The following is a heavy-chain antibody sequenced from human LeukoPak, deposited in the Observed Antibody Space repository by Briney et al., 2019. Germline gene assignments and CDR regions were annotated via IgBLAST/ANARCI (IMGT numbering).Heavy chain of an antibody. CDR1: GYSISSGYY. V-gene: IGHV4-38-2*02. CDR3: ARAYDYVWGSYPEYYYYYYMDV. CDR2: IYHSGST. Sequence: SETLSLTCIVSGYSISSGYYWGWIRQPPGKGLEWIGSIYHSGSTYYNPSLKSRVTISVDTSKNQFSLKLSSVTAADTAVYYCARAYDYVWGSYPEYYYYYYMDVWGKGTTVTVSS. D-gene: IGHD3-16*02. J-gene: IGHJ6*03.